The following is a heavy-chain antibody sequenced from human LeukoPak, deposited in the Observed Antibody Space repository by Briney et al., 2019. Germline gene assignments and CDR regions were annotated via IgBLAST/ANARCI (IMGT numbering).Heavy chain of an antibody. CDR1: GFTFSDYY. Sequence: PGGSLRLSCAASGFTFSDYYMSWIRQAPGKGLEWVSYISSSGSTIYYADSVKGRFTISRDNAKNSLYLQMSSLRAEDTAVYYCARDPEWERPEGDYFDYWGQGTLVTVSS. CDR2: ISSSGSTI. V-gene: IGHV3-11*04. CDR3: ARDPEWERPEGDYFDY. J-gene: IGHJ4*02. D-gene: IGHD1-26*01.